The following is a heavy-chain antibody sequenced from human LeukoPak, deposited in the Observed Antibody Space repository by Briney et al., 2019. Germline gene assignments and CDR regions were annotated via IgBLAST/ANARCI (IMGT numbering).Heavy chain of an antibody. D-gene: IGHD1-26*01. CDR2: ISGSGGST. J-gene: IGHJ3*02. CDR1: GFTFSSYA. Sequence: GGSLRLSCAASGFTFSSYAMSWVRQAPGKGLEWVSAISGSGGSTYYADSVKGRFTISRDNSKNTLYLQMNSLRAEDTAVYYCAKDSFPSGSHAGDAFDIWGQGTMVTVSS. CDR3: AKDSFPSGSHAGDAFDI. V-gene: IGHV3-23*01.